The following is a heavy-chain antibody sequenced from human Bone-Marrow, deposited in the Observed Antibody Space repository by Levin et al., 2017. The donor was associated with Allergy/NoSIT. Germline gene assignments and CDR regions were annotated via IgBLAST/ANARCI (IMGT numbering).Heavy chain of an antibody. CDR2: INPSGGST. CDR3: ARDRIHRPETRDAFDI. CDR1: GYTFTSYY. V-gene: IGHV1-46*01. J-gene: IGHJ3*02. D-gene: IGHD4-23*01. Sequence: ASVKVSCKASGYTFTSYYMHWVRQAPGQGLEWMGIINPSGGSTSYAQKFQGRVTMTRDTSTSTVYMELSSLRSEDTAVYYCARDRIHRPETRDAFDIWGQGTMVTVSS.